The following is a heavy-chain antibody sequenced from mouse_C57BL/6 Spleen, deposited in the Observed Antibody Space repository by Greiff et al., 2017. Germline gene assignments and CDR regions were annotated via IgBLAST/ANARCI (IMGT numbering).Heavy chain of an antibody. CDR1: GFTFSDYY. Sequence: DVQLVESGGGLVQPGGSLKLSCAASGFTFSDYYMYWVRQTPEKRLEWVAYISNGGGSTYYPDTVKGRFTISRDNAKNTLYLQMSRLKSEDTAMYYCARHYYGSRGYAMDYWGQGTSVTVSS. CDR3: ARHYYGSRGYAMDY. CDR2: ISNGGGST. J-gene: IGHJ4*01. V-gene: IGHV5-12*01. D-gene: IGHD1-1*01.